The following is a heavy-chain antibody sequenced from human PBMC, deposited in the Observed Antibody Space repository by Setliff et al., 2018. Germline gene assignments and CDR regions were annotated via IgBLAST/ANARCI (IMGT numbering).Heavy chain of an antibody. D-gene: IGHD3-22*01. J-gene: IGHJ6*02. V-gene: IGHV5-51*01. CDR3: ARYDSSGYHYYYGMDV. Sequence: PGESLKISCKGSGYSFTSYWIGWVRQMPGKGLEWMGIIYPGDSDTRYGPSFQGQVTISADKSISTAYLQWSSLKASETAMYYCARYDSSGYHYYYGMDVWGQGTTVTVSS. CDR1: GYSFTSYW. CDR2: IYPGDSDT.